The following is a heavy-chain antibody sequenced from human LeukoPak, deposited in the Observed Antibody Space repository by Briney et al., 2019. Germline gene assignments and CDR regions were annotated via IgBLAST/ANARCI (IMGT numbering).Heavy chain of an antibody. Sequence: GGSLRLSCTTSISTLSTHWMSWFRQTPGKGLEWVASLRQDGGDKYYVDSVKGRFTTSRDSAATSLSLQMNSLRAEVTAVYYCARETRGTVGSYWGQGTLVTVSS. V-gene: IGHV3-7*05. CDR2: LRQDGGDK. CDR1: ISTLSTHW. J-gene: IGHJ4*02. D-gene: IGHD1-26*01. CDR3: ARETRGTVGSY.